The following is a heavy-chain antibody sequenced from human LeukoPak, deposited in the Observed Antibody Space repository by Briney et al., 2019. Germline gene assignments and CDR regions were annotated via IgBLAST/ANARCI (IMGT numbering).Heavy chain of an antibody. Sequence: GGSLRLSCPASGFTFSTYWMHWFRQAPGKGLVWFSRIKSDGSTNYADSVKGRFTISRDNAKNTVSLQMNSLRPEDTGVYYCARAPSEIGGYYPEYFRHWGQGTLVTVSS. CDR2: IKSDGST. CDR3: ARAPSEIGGYYPEYFRH. CDR1: GFTFSTYW. V-gene: IGHV3-74*01. D-gene: IGHD3-22*01. J-gene: IGHJ1*01.